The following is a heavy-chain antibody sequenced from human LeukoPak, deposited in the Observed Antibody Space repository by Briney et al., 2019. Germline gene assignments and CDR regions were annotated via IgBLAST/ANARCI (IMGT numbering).Heavy chain of an antibody. CDR3: ARDVGSSSDYGMDV. Sequence: ASVKVSCKASGYIFTAYYMHWVRQAPGQGLEWMGWIDPNSGDSNSAQRFQGRVTMTTDTSTSTAYMELRSLRSDDTAVYYCARDVGSSSDYGMDVWGQGTTVTVSS. D-gene: IGHD6-6*01. J-gene: IGHJ6*02. CDR2: IDPNSGDS. V-gene: IGHV1-2*02. CDR1: GYIFTAYY.